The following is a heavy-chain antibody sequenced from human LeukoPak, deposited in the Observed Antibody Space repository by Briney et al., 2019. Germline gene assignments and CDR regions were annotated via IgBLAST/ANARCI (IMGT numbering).Heavy chain of an antibody. CDR1: GGSSSSYY. J-gene: IGHJ4*02. CDR3: ARHVSRSSGSYPFDH. D-gene: IGHD3-10*01. CDR2: IQYSGST. V-gene: IGHV4-59*08. Sequence: AETLSLTCTVSGGSSSSYYWSWIRQPPGKGLEWIGYIQYSGSTNYNPSLKSRVTISVDTSKNHSLLRLSAVTAADTAVYYCARHVSRSSGSYPFDHWGQGTLVTVSS.